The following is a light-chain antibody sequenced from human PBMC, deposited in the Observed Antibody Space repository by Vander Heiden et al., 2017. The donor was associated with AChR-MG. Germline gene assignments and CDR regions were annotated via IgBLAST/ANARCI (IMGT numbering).Light chain of an antibody. J-gene: IGKJ2*01. CDR3: QQIRSDPYT. CDR2: GAS. V-gene: IGKV1-9*01. CDR1: QDISRY. Sequence: IQLTQSPSSLSASVGDGVTLTCRASQDISRYLAWYQHKLGEAPKPLIYGASNLHSGVPSRFSGSGSGTIYTLNNTSLQPEDFGTYYCQQIRSDPYTFGQGTKLDIK.